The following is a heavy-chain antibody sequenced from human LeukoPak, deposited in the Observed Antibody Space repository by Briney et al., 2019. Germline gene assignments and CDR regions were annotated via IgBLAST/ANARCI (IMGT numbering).Heavy chain of an antibody. D-gene: IGHD6-13*01. J-gene: IGHJ4*02. V-gene: IGHV1-2*02. CDR2: INPNSGGT. CDR3: ARVEGSGSSWYDFDY. CDR1: GYTFTGYY. Sequence: ASVKVSCKASGYTFTGYYMHWVRQAPGQGLEWMGWINPNSGGTNYAQKFQGRVTMTRDTSISTAYMELSRLRSDDTAVYYCARVEGSGSSWYDFDYWGQGTLVTVSS.